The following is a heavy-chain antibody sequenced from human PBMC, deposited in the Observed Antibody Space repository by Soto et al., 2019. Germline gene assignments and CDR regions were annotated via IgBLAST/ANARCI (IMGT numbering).Heavy chain of an antibody. V-gene: IGHV3-30*18. CDR3: AKGRWEYGDYEGGMDV. CDR1: GFTFSSYG. Sequence: QVQLVESGGGVVQPGRSLRLSCAASGFTFSSYGMHWGRQAPGKGLEWVAVISYDGSNKYYADSVKGRFTISRDNSKNTLYLQMNSLIAEDTAVYYCAKGRWEYGDYEGGMDVWGQGTTVTVSS. D-gene: IGHD4-17*01. CDR2: ISYDGSNK. J-gene: IGHJ6*02.